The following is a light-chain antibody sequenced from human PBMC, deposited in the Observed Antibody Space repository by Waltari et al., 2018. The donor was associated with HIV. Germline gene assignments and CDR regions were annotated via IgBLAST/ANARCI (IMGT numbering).Light chain of an antibody. J-gene: IGKJ3*01. Sequence: DIQMTQSPSTLSASVGDRVTITCRASQSINSWLAWYQQKPGKAPKLLIYKASSLESGVPSRFSGSGSGTEFTLTISSLQPDDFATYYCQQYNSYSIFTFGPGTKVDIK. V-gene: IGKV1-5*03. CDR1: QSINSW. CDR2: KAS. CDR3: QQYNSYSIFT.